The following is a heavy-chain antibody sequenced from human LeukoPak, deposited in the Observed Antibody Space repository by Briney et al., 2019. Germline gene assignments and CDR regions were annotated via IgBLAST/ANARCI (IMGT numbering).Heavy chain of an antibody. J-gene: IGHJ5*02. CDR3: ARDGGQEFRHYDFWSGYQNRDWFDP. CDR2: IYYSGST. D-gene: IGHD3-3*01. V-gene: IGHV4-39*07. Sequence: PSETLSLTCTVSGGSISSSSYYWGWIRQPPGKGLEWIGSIYYSGSTYYNPSLKSRVTISVDMSKNQFSLKLSSVTAADTAVYYCARDGGQEFRHYDFWSGYQNRDWFDPWGQGTLVTVSS. CDR1: GGSISSSSYY.